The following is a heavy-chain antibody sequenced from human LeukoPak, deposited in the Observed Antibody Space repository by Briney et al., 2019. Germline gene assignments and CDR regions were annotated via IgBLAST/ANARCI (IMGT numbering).Heavy chain of an antibody. CDR2: INHSGST. V-gene: IGHV4-34*01. Sequence: KPSETLSLTCTVSGGSISSYYWSWIRQPPGKGLEWIGEINHSGSTNYNPSLKSRVTISVDRSKNQFSLKLSSVTAADTAVYYCARGGDIVVVPAVTTTDAFDIWGQGTMVTVSS. CDR3: ARGGDIVVVPAVTTTDAFDI. CDR1: GGSISSYY. J-gene: IGHJ3*02. D-gene: IGHD2-2*01.